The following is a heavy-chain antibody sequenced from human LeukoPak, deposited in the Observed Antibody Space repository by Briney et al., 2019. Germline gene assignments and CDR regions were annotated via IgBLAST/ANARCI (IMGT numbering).Heavy chain of an antibody. CDR1: GGSISSYY. CDR2: IYYSGST. D-gene: IGHD4-17*01. V-gene: IGHV4-59*08. J-gene: IGHJ6*02. CDR3: ARRPGDYIDYYGMDV. Sequence: SETLSLTCTVSGGSISSYYWSWIRQPPGKGLEWIGYIYYSGSTNYNPSLKSRVTISVDTSKNQFSLKLSSVTAADTAVYYCARRPGDYIDYYGMDVWGQGTTVTVSS.